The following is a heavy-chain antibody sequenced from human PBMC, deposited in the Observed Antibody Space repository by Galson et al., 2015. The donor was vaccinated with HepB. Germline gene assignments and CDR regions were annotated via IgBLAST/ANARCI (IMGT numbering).Heavy chain of an antibody. CDR1: GYTLTSHY. CDR2: IDPSGGTT. V-gene: IGHV1-46*01. CDR3: AGARTSTVWGSPDYDYYNVDV. D-gene: IGHD2-2*01. J-gene: IGHJ6*02. Sequence: SVKVSCKASGYTLTSHYVHWVRQAPGQGLEWVGIIDPSGGTTSFAQKLQGRLTMNRDTSASTVYMELSSLMSEDTAVYYCAGARTSTVWGSPDYDYYNVDVWGQGTTVTVSS.